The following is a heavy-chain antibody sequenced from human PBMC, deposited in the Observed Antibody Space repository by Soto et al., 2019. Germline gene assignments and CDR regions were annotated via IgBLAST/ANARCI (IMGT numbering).Heavy chain of an antibody. V-gene: IGHV4-30-4*01. Sequence: SETLSLTCTVSGDSISSGDHYWSWVRQPPGKGLEWIGYIYYSGTTDYNPSLKSRVTISVDRSKNQFSLKLSSVSAADTAVYYCARGPSGDKVDYWGQGTLVTVYS. J-gene: IGHJ4*02. D-gene: IGHD7-27*01. CDR2: IYYSGTT. CDR1: GDSISSGDHY. CDR3: ARGPSGDKVDY.